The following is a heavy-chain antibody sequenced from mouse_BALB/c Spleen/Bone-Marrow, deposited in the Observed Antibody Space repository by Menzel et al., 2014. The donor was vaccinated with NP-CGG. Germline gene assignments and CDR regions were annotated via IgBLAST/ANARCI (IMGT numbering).Heavy chain of an antibody. D-gene: IGHD1-1*01. V-gene: IGHV4-1*02. Sequence: SAAAVDFSRYWMSWVRQAPGKGLEWIGEIDPDSSTINYTPSLKDKFIISRDNAKNTLYLQMSKVRSEDTAPYYCARLNYYGSLFVWGAGTTVTVSS. CDR1: AVDFSRYW. J-gene: IGHJ1*01. CDR3: ARLNYYGSLFV. CDR2: IDPDSSTI.